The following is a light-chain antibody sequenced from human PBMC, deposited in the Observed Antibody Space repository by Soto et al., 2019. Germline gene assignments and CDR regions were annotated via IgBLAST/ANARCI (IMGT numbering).Light chain of an antibody. CDR2: EVS. Sequence: QSVLTQPPSASGSPGLSVTISCTGTSSDVGGYNYVSWYQQHPGKAPKLMIFEVSKRSSGVSGRFSGSKSGNTASLTVSGLQAEDEADYYCSSYTGSNNYVVFGGGTKVTVL. J-gene: IGLJ2*01. CDR3: SSYTGSNNYVV. CDR1: SSDVGGYNY. V-gene: IGLV2-8*01.